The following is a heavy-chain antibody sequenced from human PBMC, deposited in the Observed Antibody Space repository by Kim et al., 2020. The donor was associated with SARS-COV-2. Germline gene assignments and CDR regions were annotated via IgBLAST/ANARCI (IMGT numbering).Heavy chain of an antibody. CDR3: AKDMWADSNYGRTFDY. CDR2: ISWNSSTT. J-gene: IGHJ4*02. D-gene: IGHD4-4*01. Sequence: GGSLRLSCAASGFTFEDYAMHWVRQVPGKGLEWVSGISWNSSTTGYADSVRGGFTISRDNAKNSLYLQMNSPRPEDTALYYCAKDMWADSNYGRTFDYWGQGTLVTVSS. CDR1: GFTFEDYA. V-gene: IGHV3-9*01.